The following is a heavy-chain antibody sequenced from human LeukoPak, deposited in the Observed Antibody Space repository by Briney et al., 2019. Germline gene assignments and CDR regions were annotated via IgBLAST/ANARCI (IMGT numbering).Heavy chain of an antibody. Sequence: GGSLRLSCAASGFTFSSYWMPWVRQAPGKGLEWVANIKVDGSDKYYVDSVKGRFTISRDNAKNSLYLQMNSLRAEDTAVYYCARIGLRWAGNAFDIWGQGTMVTVSS. CDR2: IKVDGSDK. CDR3: ARIGLRWAGNAFDI. J-gene: IGHJ3*02. D-gene: IGHD4-23*01. V-gene: IGHV3-7*02. CDR1: GFTFSSYW.